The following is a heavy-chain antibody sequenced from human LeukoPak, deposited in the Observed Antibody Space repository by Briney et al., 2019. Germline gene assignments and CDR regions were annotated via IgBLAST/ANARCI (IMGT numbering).Heavy chain of an antibody. J-gene: IGHJ5*02. CDR3: ARFTYCYDSSGYYRTFDP. CDR1: GYSFTSYW. CDR2: IYPGDSDT. Sequence: TGESPKISCKGSGYSFTSYWIGWVRQMPGKGLEWMGIIYPGDSDTRYSPSFQGQVTISADKSISTAYLQWSSLKASDTAMYYCARFTYCYDSSGYYRTFDPWGQGTLVTVSS. D-gene: IGHD3-22*01. V-gene: IGHV5-51*01.